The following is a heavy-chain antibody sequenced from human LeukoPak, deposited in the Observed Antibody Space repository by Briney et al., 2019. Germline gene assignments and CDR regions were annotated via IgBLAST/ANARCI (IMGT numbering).Heavy chain of an antibody. Sequence: SETLSLTCTVSGGSISSYYWSWIRQPAGKGLEWIGRIYTSGSTYTSGSTNYNPSLKSRVTISVDKSKNQFSLKLSSVTAADTAVYYCARDYDSSGYLQWGQGTLVTVSS. CDR3: ARDYDSSGYLQ. V-gene: IGHV4-4*07. J-gene: IGHJ4*02. D-gene: IGHD3-22*01. CDR2: IYTSGSTYTSGST. CDR1: GGSISSYY.